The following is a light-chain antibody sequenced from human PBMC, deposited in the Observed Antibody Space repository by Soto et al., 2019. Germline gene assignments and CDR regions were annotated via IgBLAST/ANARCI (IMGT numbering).Light chain of an antibody. Sequence: EIVITQSPITLSVSPGERVTLSCRASQSVSSNLAWYQQKPGQAPSLLIYGAFTRATGIPARFSGTGSGTEFTLTISSLQSEDFALYYCQQYNDWPLTLGQGTKV. CDR1: QSVSSN. CDR2: GAF. CDR3: QQYNDWPLT. V-gene: IGKV3-15*01. J-gene: IGKJ1*01.